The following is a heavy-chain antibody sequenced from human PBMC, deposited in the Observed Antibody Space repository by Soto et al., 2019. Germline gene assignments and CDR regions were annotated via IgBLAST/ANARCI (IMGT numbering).Heavy chain of an antibody. D-gene: IGHD3-22*01. CDR1: GYTFTSYG. CDR3: ARDTRYYYDSSGCMDV. Sequence: ASVKVSCKASGYTFTSYGISWVRQAPGQGLEWMGWISAYNGNTNYAQKLQGRVTMTTDTSTSTAYMELRSLRSDDTAVYYCARDTRYYYDSSGCMDVWGQGTTVTVS. J-gene: IGHJ6*02. V-gene: IGHV1-18*01. CDR2: ISAYNGNT.